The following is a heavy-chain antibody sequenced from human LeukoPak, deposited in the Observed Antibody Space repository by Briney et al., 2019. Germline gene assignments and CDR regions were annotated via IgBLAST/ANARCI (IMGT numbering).Heavy chain of an antibody. D-gene: IGHD2-8*01. Sequence: PGGSLRLSCAASGFTFSNAWMSWVRQAPGKGLEWVGRIKSKTDGGTTDYAAPVKGRFTISRDDSKNTLFLQMNSLKTEDTAIYYCVRTYYYYYMDVWGKGTTVTVSS. J-gene: IGHJ6*03. CDR1: GFTFSNAW. V-gene: IGHV3-15*01. CDR2: IKSKTDGGTT. CDR3: VRTYYYYYMDV.